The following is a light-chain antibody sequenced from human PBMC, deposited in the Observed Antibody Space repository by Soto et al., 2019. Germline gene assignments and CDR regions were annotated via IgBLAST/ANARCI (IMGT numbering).Light chain of an antibody. CDR2: EVT. J-gene: IGLJ3*02. Sequence: QSALTQPPSASGSPGQSVTISCTGTSSDVGAYNYVSWYQQHAGKAPKLVIYEVTKSPSGVPDRFSGSKSANTASLTVSGLQAEDEVDYYCSSFASSNTCGFGGGPKLNVL. V-gene: IGLV2-8*01. CDR3: SSFASSNTCG. CDR1: SSDVGAYNY.